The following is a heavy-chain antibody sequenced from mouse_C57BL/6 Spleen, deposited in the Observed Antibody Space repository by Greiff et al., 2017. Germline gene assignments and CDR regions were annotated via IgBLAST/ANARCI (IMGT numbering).Heavy chain of an antibody. CDR1: GYSITSGYY. CDR2: ISYDGSN. J-gene: IGHJ2*01. Sequence: EVKVEESGPGLVKPSQSLSLTCSVTGYSITSGYYWNWIRQFPGNKLEWMGYISYDGSNNYNPSLKNRISITRDTSKNQFFLKLNSVTTEDTATYYCARVGIYYGSSYDYFDYWGQGTTLTVSS. D-gene: IGHD1-1*01. CDR3: ARVGIYYGSSYDYFDY. V-gene: IGHV3-6*01.